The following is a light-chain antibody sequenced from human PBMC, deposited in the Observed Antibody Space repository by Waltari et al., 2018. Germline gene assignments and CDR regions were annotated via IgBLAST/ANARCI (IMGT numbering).Light chain of an antibody. Sequence: QSALTQPPSASGSPGQSVTISCTGTRSDVGGYNFVPWYQQHPGKAPKLMIYEVSERPSGVPDRFSGSKSGNTASLTVSGLQTEDESDYYCSSYAGSMTLVFGGGTKLTVL. CDR1: RSDVGGYNF. CDR2: EVS. J-gene: IGLJ2*01. V-gene: IGLV2-8*01. CDR3: SSYAGSMTLV.